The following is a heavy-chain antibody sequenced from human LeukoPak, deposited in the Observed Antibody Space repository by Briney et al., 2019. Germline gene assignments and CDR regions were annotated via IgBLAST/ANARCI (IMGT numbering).Heavy chain of an antibody. D-gene: IGHD2-15*01. CDR1: GGSISSGDHY. J-gene: IGHJ5*02. Sequence: SETLSLTCTVSGGSISSGDHYWSWIRQPPGTGLEWIGYIYYSGSTYYNPSLKSRVTISVDTSKNQFSLKLSSVTAADTAVYYCARAVAATTTDWFDPWGQGTLVTVSS. V-gene: IGHV4-30-4*01. CDR2: IYYSGST. CDR3: ARAVAATTTDWFDP.